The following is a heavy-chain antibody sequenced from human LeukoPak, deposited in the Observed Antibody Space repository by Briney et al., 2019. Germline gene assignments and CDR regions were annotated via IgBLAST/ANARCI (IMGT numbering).Heavy chain of an antibody. CDR1: GGSFSGYY. J-gene: IGHJ4*02. D-gene: IGHD3-9*01. V-gene: IGHV4-34*01. CDR2: INHSGST. Sequence: SETLSLTCAVCGGSFSGYYWSWIRQPPGKGLEWIGEINHSGSTNYNPSLKSRVTISVDTSKNQFSLKLSSVTAADTAVYYCARGGPVSRYFDWLTLAGYFDYWGQGTLVTVS. CDR3: ARGGPVSRYFDWLTLAGYFDY.